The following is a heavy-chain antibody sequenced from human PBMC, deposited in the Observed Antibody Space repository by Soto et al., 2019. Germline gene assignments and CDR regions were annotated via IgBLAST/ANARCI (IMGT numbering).Heavy chain of an antibody. CDR3: ATGEGYCSSTSCYHLSYYGMDV. CDR1: VGSISSYY. Sequence: ETLSLTCTVSVGSISSYYWSWIRQPPGKGLEWIGYIYYSGSTNYNPSLKSRVTISVDTSKNQFSLKLSSVTAADTAVYYCATGEGYCSSTSCYHLSYYGMDVWGQGTTVTVS. V-gene: IGHV4-59*01. CDR2: IYYSGST. D-gene: IGHD2-2*01. J-gene: IGHJ6*02.